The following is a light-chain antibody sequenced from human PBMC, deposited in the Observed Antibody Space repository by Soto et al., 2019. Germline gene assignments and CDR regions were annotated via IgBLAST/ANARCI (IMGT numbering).Light chain of an antibody. Sequence: EIVLIQSPATLSLSPRERATLSCRASQSVGSYLAWYQHKPGQAPRLLISDASNRATGIPARFSGSGSETDFTLTISSLEPEDSAVYFCQQYTGPPTTFGQGTRLEIK. V-gene: IGKV3-11*01. J-gene: IGKJ5*01. CDR1: QSVGSY. CDR2: DAS. CDR3: QQYTGPPTT.